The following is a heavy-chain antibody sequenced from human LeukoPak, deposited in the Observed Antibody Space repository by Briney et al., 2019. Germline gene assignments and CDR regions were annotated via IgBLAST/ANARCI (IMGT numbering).Heavy chain of an antibody. D-gene: IGHD3-22*01. CDR1: GYTFTGYY. V-gene: IGHV1-2*02. CDR2: INPNSGGT. CDR3: ARVAVYYDSSASFDY. Sequence: GASVKVSCKASGYTFTGYYIHWVRQAPGQGLEWMAWINPNSGGTNYAQRFQGRVTMTRDTSISTAYMELSRLRSDDTAVYYCARVAVYYDSSASFDYWGQGTLVTVSS. J-gene: IGHJ4*02.